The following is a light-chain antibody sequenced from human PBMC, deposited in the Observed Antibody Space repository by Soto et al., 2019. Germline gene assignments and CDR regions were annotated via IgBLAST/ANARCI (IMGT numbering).Light chain of an antibody. J-gene: IGKJ1*01. V-gene: IGKV1-5*03. Sequence: DIQMTQSPSSLSASVGDRFTITCRASQTISSWLAWYQQKPGKAPKLLIYKASTLKSGVPSRFSGSGSGTEFTLTISSLQPDDFATYYCQQYNSYSRTFGQGTKVDIK. CDR1: QTISSW. CDR2: KAS. CDR3: QQYNSYSRT.